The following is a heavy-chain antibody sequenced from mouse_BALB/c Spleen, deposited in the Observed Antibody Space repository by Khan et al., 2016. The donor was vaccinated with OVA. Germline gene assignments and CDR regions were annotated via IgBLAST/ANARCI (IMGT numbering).Heavy chain of an antibody. CDR1: GFTFSSYA. CDR2: ISSGGTYT. Sequence: EVELVESGGGLVKPGGSLQLSCAASGFTFSSYAMSWVRQTPEKRLEWVATISSGGTYTYYPDSVKGRFTISRDNAKNTLYLQISSLRSEDTAMYYCARTPGYYGSNYFDYWGQGTTLTASS. CDR3: ARTPGYYGSNYFDY. D-gene: IGHD1-1*01. V-gene: IGHV5-9-3*01. J-gene: IGHJ2*01.